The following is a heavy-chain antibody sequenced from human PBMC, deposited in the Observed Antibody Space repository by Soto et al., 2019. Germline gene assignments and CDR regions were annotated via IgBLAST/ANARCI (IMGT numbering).Heavy chain of an antibody. D-gene: IGHD6-13*01. CDR1: GYTFINYY. J-gene: IGHJ5*02. Sequence: QEQLVQSGAEVKEPGASVKVSCKASGYTFINYYIHWVRQAPGQGLEWMAIINPMGGSTNYAQEFQGRGTLTSDTSTSTVYMELSRLRFEDTALFYCARDLAAGDLWGQGTLVTVSS. CDR3: ARDLAAGDL. CDR2: INPMGGST. V-gene: IGHV1-46*01.